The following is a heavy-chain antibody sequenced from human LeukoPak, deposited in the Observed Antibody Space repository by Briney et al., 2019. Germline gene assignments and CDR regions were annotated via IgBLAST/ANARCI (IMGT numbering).Heavy chain of an antibody. CDR1: GFIFSSYA. V-gene: IGHV3-23*01. CDR3: AKGDTTWELPHDC. CDR2: ISGSGGST. Sequence: PGGSLRLSCAASGFIFSSYAMNWVRQAPGKGLEWVSAISGSGGSTYYADSVKGRFTISRDNSKNTLYLQMNSLRAEDTAVYYCAKGDTTWELPHDCWGQGTLVTVSS. J-gene: IGHJ4*02. D-gene: IGHD1-26*01.